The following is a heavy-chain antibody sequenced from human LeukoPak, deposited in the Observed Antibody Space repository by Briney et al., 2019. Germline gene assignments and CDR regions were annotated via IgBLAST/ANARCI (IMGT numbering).Heavy chain of an antibody. CDR3: ARHVDSSGYWRD. J-gene: IGHJ4*02. CDR1: GGSISSSSYY. V-gene: IGHV4-39*01. Sequence: SETLSLTCTVSGGSISSSSYYWGWIRQPPGKGLEWIGSIYYSGSTYYNPSLKSRVTISVDTSKNQFSLKLSSVTAADTAVYYCARHVDSSGYWRDWGQGTLVTVST. D-gene: IGHD3-22*01. CDR2: IYYSGST.